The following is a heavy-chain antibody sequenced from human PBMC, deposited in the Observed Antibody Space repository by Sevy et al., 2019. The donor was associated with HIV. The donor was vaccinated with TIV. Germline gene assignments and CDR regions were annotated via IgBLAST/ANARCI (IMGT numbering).Heavy chain of an antibody. CDR3: ARDGGYSIKWYPLY. J-gene: IGHJ4*01. Sequence: GGSLRLSCAASGFAFSTHAMHWVRQAPGKGLEWVAVISYEGTETFYAASVEGGFTISRDNSKNMLSLQINSLKPEETAVYYCARDGGYSIKWYPLYWGHGTLVTVSS. V-gene: IGHV3-30-3*01. D-gene: IGHD1-26*01. CDR1: GFAFSTHA. CDR2: ISYEGTET.